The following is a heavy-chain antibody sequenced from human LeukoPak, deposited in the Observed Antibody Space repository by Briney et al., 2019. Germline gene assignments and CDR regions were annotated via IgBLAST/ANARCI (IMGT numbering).Heavy chain of an antibody. Sequence: GGSLRLSCVASGFTFSDYAMNWVRQAPGKGLEWVSTFKTKYNQVYYAESVRGRFTISTDNSKNTVYLQMNSLRAEDTALYYCARSVPDYTRFDYWGQGALVTVSS. CDR1: GFTFSDYA. J-gene: IGHJ4*02. D-gene: IGHD4-11*01. CDR2: FKTKYNQV. V-gene: IGHV3-23*05. CDR3: ARSVPDYTRFDY.